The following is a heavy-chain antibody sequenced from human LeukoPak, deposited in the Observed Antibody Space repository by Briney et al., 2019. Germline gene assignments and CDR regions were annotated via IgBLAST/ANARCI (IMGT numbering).Heavy chain of an antibody. Sequence: GGSLRLSCAASGFTFSNHGMHWVRQAPGKGLEWVAFIRYDGTDKYYADSVKGRFTISRDNSKNTLYLQMNSLRAEDTAVYYCAKSLTPYDSRGFDPWGQGTLVTVSS. CDR1: GFTFSNHG. V-gene: IGHV3-30*02. J-gene: IGHJ5*02. D-gene: IGHD3-22*01. CDR3: AKSLTPYDSRGFDP. CDR2: IRYDGTDK.